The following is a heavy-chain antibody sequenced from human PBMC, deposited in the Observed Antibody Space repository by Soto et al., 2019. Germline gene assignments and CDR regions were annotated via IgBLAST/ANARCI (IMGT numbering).Heavy chain of an antibody. J-gene: IGHJ3*02. D-gene: IGHD4-17*01. V-gene: IGHV3-21*01. CDR3: ARDYPVTDAFDI. CDR2: ISSSSSYI. Sequence: GGSLRLSCAASGFTFSSYSMNWVRQAPGKGLEWVSSISSSSSYIYYADSVKGRFTISRDNAKNSLYLQMDSLRAEDTAVYYCARDYPVTDAFDIWGQGTMVTVSS. CDR1: GFTFSSYS.